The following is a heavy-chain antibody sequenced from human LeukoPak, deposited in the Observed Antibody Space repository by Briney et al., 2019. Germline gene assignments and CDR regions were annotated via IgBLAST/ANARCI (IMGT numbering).Heavy chain of an antibody. J-gene: IGHJ4*02. Sequence: WETLSLTCAVYGGSFSGYYWSWIRQPPGKGLEWIGEINHSGSTNYNPSLKSRVTISVDTSKNQFSLKLSSVTAADTAVYYCARRYYDFWSGYWGPDFDYWGQGTLVTVSS. D-gene: IGHD3-3*01. V-gene: IGHV4-34*01. CDR2: INHSGST. CDR1: GGSFSGYY. CDR3: ARRYYDFWSGYWGPDFDY.